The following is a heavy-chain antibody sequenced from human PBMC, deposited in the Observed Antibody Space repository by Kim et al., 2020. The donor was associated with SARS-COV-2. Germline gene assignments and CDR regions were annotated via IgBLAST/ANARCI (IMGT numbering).Heavy chain of an antibody. CDR3: AREFGEGTHDAFDI. D-gene: IGHD3-10*01. Sequence: VDAVKGRFTISRDNAKNSLYLQMNSLRAEDTAVYYCAREFGEGTHDAFDIWGQGTMVTVSS. V-gene: IGHV3-7*01. J-gene: IGHJ3*02.